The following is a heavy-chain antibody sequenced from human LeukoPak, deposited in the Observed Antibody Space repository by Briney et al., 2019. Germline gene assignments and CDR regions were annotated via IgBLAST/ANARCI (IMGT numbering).Heavy chain of an antibody. V-gene: IGHV3-48*03. Sequence: GGSLRLSCAASGFTFSSYEMNWVRQAPGKGLEWVSYISSSGSTIYYADSVKGRFTISRDDSKSIAYLQMNSLKTEDTAVYYCTRRGPEWIQLWSGFDYWGQGTLVTVSS. CDR1: GFTFSSYE. CDR2: ISSSGSTI. CDR3: TRRGPEWIQLWSGFDY. D-gene: IGHD5-18*01. J-gene: IGHJ4*02.